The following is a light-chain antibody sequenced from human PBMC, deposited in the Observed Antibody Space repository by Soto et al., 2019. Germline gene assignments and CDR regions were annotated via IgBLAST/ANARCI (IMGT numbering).Light chain of an antibody. CDR3: CSYAGSFILV. V-gene: IGLV2-11*01. CDR1: SSDVGGYNY. Sequence: QSALTQPRSVSGSPGQSVIISCTGTSSDVGGYNYVSWYQQHPGKAPKLMIYDVSKRPSGVPDRFSGSKSSNTASLTISGLQAEDEADYYCCSYAGSFILVFGGGTKVTVL. J-gene: IGLJ2*01. CDR2: DVS.